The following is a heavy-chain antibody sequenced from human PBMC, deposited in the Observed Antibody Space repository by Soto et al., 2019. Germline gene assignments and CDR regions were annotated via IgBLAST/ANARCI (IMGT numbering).Heavy chain of an antibody. CDR3: AKRRGAGGHFDY. D-gene: IGHD2-15*01. Sequence: DVQLLESGGGLVQPEGSLRLSCAASGFTFSSYAMGWVRQGPGKGLEWVAVVSIGGSTHYADSVRGRFTISRDNSKNTLALQMNSLTAEDTAVYCWAKRRGAGGHFDYWGQGDRVTVSS. V-gene: IGHV3-23*01. CDR2: VSIGGST. CDR1: GFTFSSYA. J-gene: IGHJ4*02.